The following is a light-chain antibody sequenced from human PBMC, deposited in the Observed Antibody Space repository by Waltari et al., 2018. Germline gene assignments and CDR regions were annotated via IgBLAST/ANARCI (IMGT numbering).Light chain of an antibody. V-gene: IGKV1-5*03. J-gene: IGKJ5*01. CDR3: QQYNSYSIT. CDR2: RAS. CDR1: QTISSW. Sequence: DIQMTQSPSTLSASVGARVTIPCRASQTISSWLAWYQQQPGKAPRLLIYRASTLESGVPSRFSGSGSGTEFTLTISSLQPDDFATYYCQQYNSYSITFGQGTRLEIK.